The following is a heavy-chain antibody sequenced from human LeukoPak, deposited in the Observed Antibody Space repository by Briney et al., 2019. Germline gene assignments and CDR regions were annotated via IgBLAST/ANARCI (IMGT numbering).Heavy chain of an antibody. CDR3: ARGDVSAVACGY. Sequence: GGSLRLSCAASGFTFSSYSMNWVHQAPGKGLEWVSSISSSSSYIYYADSVKGRFTISRDNAKNSLYLQMNSLRAEDTAAYYCARGDVSAVACGYWGQGTLVTVSS. CDR2: ISSSSSYI. D-gene: IGHD6-19*01. V-gene: IGHV3-21*01. CDR1: GFTFSSYS. J-gene: IGHJ4*02.